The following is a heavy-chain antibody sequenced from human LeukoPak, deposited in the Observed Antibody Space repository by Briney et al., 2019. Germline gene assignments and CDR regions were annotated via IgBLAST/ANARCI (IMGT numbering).Heavy chain of an antibody. Sequence: PGGSLRLSCAASGFTFSSYAMSWVRQAPGKGLEWVSGISGSGGSTYYADSVKGRFTISRDNSKNTLYLQMNSLRAEDTAVYYCAKDTRYCSSISCYMTYWGQGTLVTVSS. D-gene: IGHD2-2*02. V-gene: IGHV3-23*01. J-gene: IGHJ4*02. CDR2: ISGSGGST. CDR1: GFTFSSYA. CDR3: AKDTRYCSSISCYMTY.